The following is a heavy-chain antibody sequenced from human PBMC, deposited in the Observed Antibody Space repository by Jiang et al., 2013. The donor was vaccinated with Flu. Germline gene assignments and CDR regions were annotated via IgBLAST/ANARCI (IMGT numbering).Heavy chain of an antibody. V-gene: IGHV3-15*07. D-gene: IGHD3/OR15-3a*01. CDR2: IKSKTDGGTI. CDR1: GLTFNNAW. J-gene: IGHJ4*02. CDR3: ATERTGAWPLDY. Sequence: VQLLESGGGLVKPGGSLRLSCAASGLTFNNAWMNWVRQASGKGLEWVGRIKSKTDGGTIDYAAPVKGRFTISRDDSENLLYLQMNSLKTEDTAVYYCATERTGAWPLDYWGQGTLVTVSS.